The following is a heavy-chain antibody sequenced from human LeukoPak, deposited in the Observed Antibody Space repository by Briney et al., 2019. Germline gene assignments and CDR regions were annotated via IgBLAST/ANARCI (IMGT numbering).Heavy chain of an antibody. CDR3: ARVRYSGSYLYYFDY. Sequence: GGSLRLSCAASGFTFSSYAMHWVRQAPGKGLEWVAVISYDGSNKYYADSVKGRFTISRDNAKNSLYLQMNSLRAEDTAVYYCARVRYSGSYLYYFDYWGQGTLVTVSS. J-gene: IGHJ4*02. D-gene: IGHD1-26*01. V-gene: IGHV3-30-3*01. CDR2: ISYDGSNK. CDR1: GFTFSSYA.